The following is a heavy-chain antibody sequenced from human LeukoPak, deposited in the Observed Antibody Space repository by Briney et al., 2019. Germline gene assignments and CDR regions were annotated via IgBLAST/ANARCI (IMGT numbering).Heavy chain of an antibody. V-gene: IGHV4-61*02. Sequence: SETLSLTCTVSGGSISSGGYYWSWIRQPAGKGLEWIGRIYTSGSTNYNPSLKSRVTMSVDTSKNQFSLKLSSVTAADTAVYYCASSDYSTPLYYYGMDVWGQGTTVTVSS. CDR2: IYTSGST. CDR1: GGSISSGGYY. D-gene: IGHD4-4*01. CDR3: ASSDYSTPLYYYGMDV. J-gene: IGHJ6*02.